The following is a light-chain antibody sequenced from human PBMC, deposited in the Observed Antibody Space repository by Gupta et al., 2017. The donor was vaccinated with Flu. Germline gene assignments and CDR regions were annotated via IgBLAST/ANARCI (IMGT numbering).Light chain of an antibody. Sequence: KVTCTLMMGNSDYGIGWHQRRPDMGPRLMMKFNMDGSNSKGDGIPDRFAGSRSGNVGYLTISSRQVEDEADYYCQTRGTRNQMVFGGGTKVTVL. CDR2: FNMDGSN. CDR1: MGNSDYG. CDR3: QTRGTRNQMV. J-gene: IGLJ2*01. V-gene: IGLV4-69*01.